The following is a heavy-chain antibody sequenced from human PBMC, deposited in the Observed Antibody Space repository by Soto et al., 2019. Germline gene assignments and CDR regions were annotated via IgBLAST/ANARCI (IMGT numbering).Heavy chain of an antibody. CDR1: GYTFTSYA. J-gene: IGHJ4*01. V-gene: IGHV1-3*05. CDR3: ARSIVVVTALDY. CDR2: INAGNGNT. D-gene: IGHD2-21*02. Sequence: QVQLVQSGAEEKKPGASVKVSCKASGYTFTSYAMHWVRQAPGQRLEWMGWINAGNGNTKYSQKFQGRVTITRDTSASTAYMELSSLRSEDTAVYYCARSIVVVTALDYWGHGNLVTVSS.